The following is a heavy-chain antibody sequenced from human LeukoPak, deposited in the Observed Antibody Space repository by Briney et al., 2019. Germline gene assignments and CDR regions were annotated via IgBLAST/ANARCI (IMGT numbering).Heavy chain of an antibody. D-gene: IGHD3-9*01. Sequence: PGGSLRLSCAASGFSFSSYWMHWVRQAPGKGLEWVSYISSSGSTIYYADSVKGRFTISRDNAKNSLYLQMNSLRAEDTAVYYCARAFYDFLTGYPAYFDYWGQGTLVTVSS. V-gene: IGHV3-48*04. CDR1: GFSFSSYW. J-gene: IGHJ4*02. CDR3: ARAFYDFLTGYPAYFDY. CDR2: ISSSGSTI.